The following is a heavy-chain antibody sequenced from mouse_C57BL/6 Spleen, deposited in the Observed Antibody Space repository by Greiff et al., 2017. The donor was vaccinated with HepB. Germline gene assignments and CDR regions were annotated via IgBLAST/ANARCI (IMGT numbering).Heavy chain of an antibody. Sequence: EVKVEESGGGLVKPGGSLKLSCAASGFTFSDYGMHWVRQAPEKGLEWVAYISSGSSTIYYADTVKGRFTISRDNAKNTLFLQMTSLRSEDTAMYYCARGGSSPWFAYWGQGTLVTVSA. D-gene: IGHD1-1*01. CDR2: ISSGSSTI. V-gene: IGHV5-17*01. CDR3: ARGGSSPWFAY. J-gene: IGHJ3*01. CDR1: GFTFSDYG.